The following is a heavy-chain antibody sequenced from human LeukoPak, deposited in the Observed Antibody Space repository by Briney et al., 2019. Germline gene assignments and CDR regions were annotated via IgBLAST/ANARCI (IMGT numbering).Heavy chain of an antibody. CDR2: ISAYNGNT. V-gene: IGHV1-18*01. Sequence: GASVKVSCKASGYTFTSYGISWVRQAPGQGLEWMGWISAYNGNTNYAQKLQGRVTMTTDTSTSTAYMELRSLRSVDTAVYYCARLPYYYDSSGPGSMTYWGQGTLVTASS. D-gene: IGHD3-22*01. CDR3: ARLPYYYDSSGPGSMTY. J-gene: IGHJ4*02. CDR1: GYTFTSYG.